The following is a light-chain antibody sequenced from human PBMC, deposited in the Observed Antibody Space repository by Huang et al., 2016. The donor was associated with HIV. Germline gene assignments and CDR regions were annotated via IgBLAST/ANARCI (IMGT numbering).Light chain of an antibody. CDR2: GAS. V-gene: IGKV3-15*01. CDR1: QSVSSN. Sequence: EIVMTQSPATLSVSPGERATLSCRASQSVSSNLAWYQQNPGQAPRLLIYGASTRATGIPARFSGSGSGTEFTLTISSLQSEDFALYYCQQYNNWPPLTFGGGTKVEIK. CDR3: QQYNNWPPLT. J-gene: IGKJ4*01.